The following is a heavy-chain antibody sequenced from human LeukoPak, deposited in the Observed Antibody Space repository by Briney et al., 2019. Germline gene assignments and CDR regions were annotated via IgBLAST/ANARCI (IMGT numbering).Heavy chain of an antibody. V-gene: IGHV3-43*01. J-gene: IGHJ3*02. D-gene: IGHD3-10*01. Sequence: GGSLRLSCEASGFTFDDYTMHWVRQAPGKGLEWVSLVTWDGGTTYYADSVKGRFTISRDSRRHSLYLQMNSLKAEDTALYYCARATRITMVRGPYDAFDIWGQGTMVTVSS. CDR2: VTWDGGTT. CDR3: ARATRITMVRGPYDAFDI. CDR1: GFTFDDYT.